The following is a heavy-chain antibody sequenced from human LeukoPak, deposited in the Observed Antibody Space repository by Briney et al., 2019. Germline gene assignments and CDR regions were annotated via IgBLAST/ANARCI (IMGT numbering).Heavy chain of an antibody. CDR2: IYPGDSDT. CDR3: ASGIAAAGTSGVAFDP. D-gene: IGHD6-13*01. Sequence: GESLKISCKGSGYSFTSYWIGWVRQMPGKGLEWMGIIYPGDSDTRYSPSFQGQVTISADKSISTAYLQWSSLKASDTAMYYCASGIAAAGTSGVAFDPWGQGTLVTVSS. CDR1: GYSFTSYW. J-gene: IGHJ5*02. V-gene: IGHV5-51*01.